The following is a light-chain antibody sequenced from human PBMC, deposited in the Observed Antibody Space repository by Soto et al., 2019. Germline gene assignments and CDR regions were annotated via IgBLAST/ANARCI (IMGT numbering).Light chain of an antibody. J-gene: IGKJ1*01. CDR1: ESIRIL. CDR3: KHHNTHAK. V-gene: IGKV1-5*03. Sequence: IHITQSPSTLSSAIGDRVTITCLASESIRILVAWYQQNPGKAPKLLINKASSLESGVPPRFSRSGPGTELTLTISSLQNDDFANYHRKHHNTHAKLGQGNQVDIK. CDR2: KAS.